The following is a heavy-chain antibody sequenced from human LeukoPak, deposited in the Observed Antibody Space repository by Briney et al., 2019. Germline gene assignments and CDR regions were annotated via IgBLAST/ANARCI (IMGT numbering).Heavy chain of an antibody. J-gene: IGHJ4*02. D-gene: IGHD6-19*01. CDR1: GGSISSSSYY. Sequence: PSETLSLTFTVSGGSISSSSYYWGWIRQPPGKGLEWIGSLYYSGSTYYNPSLKSRVTISVDTSWNQFSLKLSSVTAADTAVYYCARLPYSSGWYGGFDYWGQGTLVTVSS. V-gene: IGHV4-39*01. CDR3: ARLPYSSGWYGGFDY. CDR2: LYYSGST.